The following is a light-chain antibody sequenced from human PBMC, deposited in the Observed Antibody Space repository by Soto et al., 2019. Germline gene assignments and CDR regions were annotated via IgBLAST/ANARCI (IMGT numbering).Light chain of an antibody. V-gene: IGKV3-11*01. J-gene: IGKJ5*01. CDR2: DAS. CDR1: QSVSSY. Sequence: IVLTQFPATLSLSPGERATLSCRASQSVSSYLAWYQQKPGQAPRLLIYDASNTATGIPARFSGIGSGTEFTLTISSLQSEYFAVYYCQQRSNWITFGQGTRLEIK. CDR3: QQRSNWIT.